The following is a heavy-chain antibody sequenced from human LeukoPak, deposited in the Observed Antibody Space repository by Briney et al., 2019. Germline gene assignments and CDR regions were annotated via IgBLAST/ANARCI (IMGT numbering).Heavy chain of an antibody. Sequence: GSSVKVSCKASGGTFSSYTISWVRQAPGQGLEWMGRIIPILGIANYAQKFQGRVTITADKSTSTAYMELSSLRSEDTAVYYCATNYYYDSSGYSLFAYWGQGTLVTVSS. CDR2: IIPILGIA. D-gene: IGHD3-22*01. J-gene: IGHJ4*02. CDR3: ATNYYYDSSGYSLFAY. V-gene: IGHV1-69*02. CDR1: GGTFSSYT.